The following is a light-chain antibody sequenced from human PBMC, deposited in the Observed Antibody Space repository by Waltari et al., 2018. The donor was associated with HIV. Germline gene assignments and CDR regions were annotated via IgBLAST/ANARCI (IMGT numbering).Light chain of an antibody. CDR2: QDG. V-gene: IGLV3-1*01. Sequence: SYELTQPPSVSVSPGQIASIACSGAALPSRYVSWFQKRPGQSPVLVVFQDGKRPSGIPERFSGSNSGNTATLTISGTQAMDEADYFCQAWAGGTGSEGVFGGGTKLTVL. CDR3: QAWAGGTGSEGV. J-gene: IGLJ2*01. CDR1: ALPSRY.